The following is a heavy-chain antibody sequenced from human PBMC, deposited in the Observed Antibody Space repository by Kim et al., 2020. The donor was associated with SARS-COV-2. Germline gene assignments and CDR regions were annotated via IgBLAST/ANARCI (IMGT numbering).Heavy chain of an antibody. J-gene: IGHJ5*02. CDR1: GGSISSYY. CDR2: IYYSGRT. Sequence: SETLSLTCTVSGGSISSYYWSWIRQPPGKGLEWIGYIYYSGRTNYNPSLKSRVTISVDTSKNQFSLKLSSVTAADTAVYYCARHGFGAWFDPWGQGTLVTVSS. D-gene: IGHD3-10*01. CDR3: ARHGFGAWFDP. V-gene: IGHV4-59*08.